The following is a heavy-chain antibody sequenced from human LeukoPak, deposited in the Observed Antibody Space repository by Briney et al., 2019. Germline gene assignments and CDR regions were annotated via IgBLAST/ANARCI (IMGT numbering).Heavy chain of an antibody. CDR3: ARGVGSSWFDP. Sequence: GASVKVSCKASGGTFSSYAISWVRQAPGQGLEWMGGIIPIFGTANYAQKFQGRVTITADKSTSTAYMELSRLISDDTAVYFCARGVGSSWFDPWGQGTLVTVSS. J-gene: IGHJ5*02. CDR1: GGTFSSYA. CDR2: IIPIFGTA. D-gene: IGHD1-26*01. V-gene: IGHV1-69*06.